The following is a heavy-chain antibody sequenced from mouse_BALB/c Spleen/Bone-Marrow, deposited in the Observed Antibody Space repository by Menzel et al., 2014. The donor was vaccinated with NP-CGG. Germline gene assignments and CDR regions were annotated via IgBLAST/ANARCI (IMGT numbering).Heavy chain of an antibody. Sequence: LVESGPELKKPGETVKISCEASGYTFTDYSIHWVKQAPGKGLKWLGLMNTETGEPIYAVDLKGRFAFSLETSASTAYLQINNLKNEDTATYFCVNGLFAYWGQGTLVTVSA. V-gene: IGHV9-2-1*01. J-gene: IGHJ3*01. CDR1: GYTFTDYS. D-gene: IGHD1-1*02. CDR3: VNGLFAY. CDR2: MNTETGEP.